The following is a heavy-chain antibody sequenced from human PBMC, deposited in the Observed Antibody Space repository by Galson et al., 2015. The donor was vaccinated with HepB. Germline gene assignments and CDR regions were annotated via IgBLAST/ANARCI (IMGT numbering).Heavy chain of an antibody. V-gene: IGHV1-69*06. Sequence: SVKVSCKASGGTFSSYAISWVRQAPGQGLEWMGGIIPIFGTANYAQKFQGRVTITADKSTSTAYMELSSLRSEDTAVYYCARAGYSGSYSFDYWGQGTLVTVSS. CDR3: ARAGYSGSYSFDY. CDR1: GGTFSSYA. D-gene: IGHD1-26*01. CDR2: IIPIFGTA. J-gene: IGHJ4*02.